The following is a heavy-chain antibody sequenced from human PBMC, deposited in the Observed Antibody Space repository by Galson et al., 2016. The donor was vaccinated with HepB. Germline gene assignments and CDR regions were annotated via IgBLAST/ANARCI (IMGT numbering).Heavy chain of an antibody. V-gene: IGHV4-31*03. J-gene: IGHJ4*02. CDR2: IYYNGST. Sequence: TLSLTCTVSGGSISSGGYYWSWIRQHPEKGLEWIGYIYYNGSTYYNPSLKSRVSISLDTSKNHFSLKLSSVTAADTAVYYCARGHYHDSSGYSNWGLGTLVTVSS. CDR1: GGSISSGGYY. CDR3: ARGHYHDSSGYSN. D-gene: IGHD3-22*01.